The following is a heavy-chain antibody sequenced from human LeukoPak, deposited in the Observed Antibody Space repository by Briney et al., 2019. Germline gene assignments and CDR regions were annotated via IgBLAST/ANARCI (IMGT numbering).Heavy chain of an antibody. CDR2: INSDGSVT. CDR1: GFTFSSYW. D-gene: IGHD6-19*01. J-gene: IGHJ4*02. CDR3: AYTSGWNLLDY. V-gene: IGHV3-74*01. Sequence: GRSLRLSCAASGFTFSSYWMHWVRQAPGKGLVWVSRINSDGSVTNYADSVKGRFTISRDNAENTLYLQMNSLRAEDTAVYYCAYTSGWNLLDYWGQGTLVTVSS.